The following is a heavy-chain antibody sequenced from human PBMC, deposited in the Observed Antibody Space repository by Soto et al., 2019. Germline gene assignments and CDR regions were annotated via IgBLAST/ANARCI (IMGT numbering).Heavy chain of an antibody. CDR1: GYTFTGYY. D-gene: IGHD3-22*01. CDR2: INPNSGGT. Sequence: ASVKVSCKASGYTFTGYYMHWVRQAPGQGFEWMGWINPNSGGTNYVQKFQGWVTMTRDTSISTAYMELSRLRSDDTAVYYCARDSLGDYYDSSGLPGDIWGQGTMFT. CDR3: ARDSLGDYYDSSGLPGDI. J-gene: IGHJ3*02. V-gene: IGHV1-2*04.